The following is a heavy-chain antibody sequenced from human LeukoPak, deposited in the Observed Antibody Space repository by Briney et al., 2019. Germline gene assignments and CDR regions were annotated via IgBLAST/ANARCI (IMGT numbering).Heavy chain of an antibody. V-gene: IGHV4-34*01. D-gene: IGHD3-10*01. CDR2: INHSGST. Sequence: GSLRPSCAASGFTFSSYWMSWIRQPPGKGLEWIGEINHSGSTNYNPSLKSRVTISVDTSKNQFSLKLSSVTASDTAVYYCARDPGVTPQYYFDYWGQGTLVTVSS. J-gene: IGHJ4*02. CDR3: ARDPGVTPQYYFDY. CDR1: GFTFSSYW.